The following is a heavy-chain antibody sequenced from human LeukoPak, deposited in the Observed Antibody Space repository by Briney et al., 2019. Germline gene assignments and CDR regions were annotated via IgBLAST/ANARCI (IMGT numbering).Heavy chain of an antibody. Sequence: SETLSLTCTVSGGSISSYYWSWIRQPAGKGLEWIGRIYTSGSTNYNPSLKSRLTMSVDTSKNQFSLKLSSVTAADTAVYYCARDHGIAAAGNWFDPWGQETLVTVSS. V-gene: IGHV4-4*07. D-gene: IGHD6-13*01. CDR2: IYTSGST. CDR3: ARDHGIAAAGNWFDP. J-gene: IGHJ5*02. CDR1: GGSISSYY.